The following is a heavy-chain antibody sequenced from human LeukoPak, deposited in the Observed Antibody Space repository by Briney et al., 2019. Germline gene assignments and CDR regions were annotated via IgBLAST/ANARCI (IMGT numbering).Heavy chain of an antibody. Sequence: GGSLRLSCTLSGVSVTVTLIDWVRHAPGKGPEWVALIYIDARTVYADSVKGRFTIPRDNSKNMVYHQMNSLKSEDSALYYCVRDRAGTQSWVEFDLWGQGTLVTVSS. CDR2: IYIDART. J-gene: IGHJ5*02. D-gene: IGHD3-10*01. CDR3: VRDRAGTQSWVEFDL. V-gene: IGHV3-66*02. CDR1: GVSVTVTL.